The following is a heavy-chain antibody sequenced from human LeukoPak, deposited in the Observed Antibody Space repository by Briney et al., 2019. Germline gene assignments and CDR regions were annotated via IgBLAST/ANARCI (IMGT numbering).Heavy chain of an antibody. D-gene: IGHD3-22*01. Sequence: ASVTVSCKASGYTFSSYGITWVRQAPGQGLEWMGWISAYNGNIDYAQKFQGRVTMTTDTSTSTAYMELRSLRSNDTAVYYCARTYYYDSSGYYYLDLDYWGQGTLVTVSS. CDR1: GYTFSSYG. CDR2: ISAYNGNI. V-gene: IGHV1-18*01. CDR3: ARTYYYDSSGYYYLDLDY. J-gene: IGHJ4*02.